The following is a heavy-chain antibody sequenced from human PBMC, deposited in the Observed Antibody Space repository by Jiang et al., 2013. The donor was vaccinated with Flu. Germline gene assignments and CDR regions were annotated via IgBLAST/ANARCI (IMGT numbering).Heavy chain of an antibody. Sequence: QLLESGGGLVQPGGSLRLSCAASGFTVRSNYMSWVRQAPGKGLEWVSVIYSGGSAYYADSVKARFTSSRDNSKNTLYLQMNSLRVEDTAMYYCARATYPSGTYDYWGQGTLVTVSS. J-gene: IGHJ4*02. CDR3: ARATYPSGTYDY. CDR1: GFTVRSNY. CDR2: IYSGGSA. V-gene: IGHV3-66*01. D-gene: IGHD1-26*01.